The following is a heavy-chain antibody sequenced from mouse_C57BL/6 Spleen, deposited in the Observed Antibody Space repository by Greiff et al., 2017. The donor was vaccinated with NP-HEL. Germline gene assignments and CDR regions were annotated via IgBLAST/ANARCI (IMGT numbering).Heavy chain of an antibody. J-gene: IGHJ1*03. Sequence: QVQLQQPGAELVMPGASVKLSCKASGYTFTSYWMHWVKQRPGQGLEWIGEIDPSDSYTNYNQKFKGKSTLTVDKSSSTAYMQLSSLTSEDSAVYYCARGGGGGYFDVWGTGTTVTVSS. V-gene: IGHV1-69*01. CDR2: IDPSDSYT. CDR3: ARGGGGGYFDV. CDR1: GYTFTSYW.